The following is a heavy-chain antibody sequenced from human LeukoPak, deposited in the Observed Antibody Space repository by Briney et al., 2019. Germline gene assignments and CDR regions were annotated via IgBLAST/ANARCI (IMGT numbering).Heavy chain of an antibody. V-gene: IGHV1-69*13. D-gene: IGHD3-22*01. CDR3: ASTYYYDSSGYASFYYFDY. CDR2: IIPSFGTA. Sequence: ASVKVSCKASGGTLSSYAISWVRQAPGQGLEWMGGIIPSFGTANYAQKFQGRVTITADESTSTAYMELSSLRSEDTAVYYCASTYYYDSSGYASFYYFDYWGQGTLVTVSS. CDR1: GGTLSSYA. J-gene: IGHJ4*02.